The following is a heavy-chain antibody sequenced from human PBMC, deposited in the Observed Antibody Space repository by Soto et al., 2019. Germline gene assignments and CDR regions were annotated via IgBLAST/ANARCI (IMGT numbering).Heavy chain of an antibody. CDR2: INPNSGGT. J-gene: IGHJ3*02. Sequence: VASVKVSCKASGYTFTGYYMHWVRQAPGQGLEWMGWINPNSGGTNYAQKFQGWVTMTRDTSISTAYMELSRLRSDDTAVYYCARADYGGYDAFDIRGQGTMVTVSS. V-gene: IGHV1-2*04. CDR3: ARADYGGYDAFDI. CDR1: GYTFTGYY. D-gene: IGHD4-17*01.